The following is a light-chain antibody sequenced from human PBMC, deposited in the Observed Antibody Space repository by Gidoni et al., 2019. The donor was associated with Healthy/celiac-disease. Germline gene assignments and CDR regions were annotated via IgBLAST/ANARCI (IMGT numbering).Light chain of an antibody. CDR2: DAS. J-gene: IGKJ1*01. CDR3: QQRSNWPPEWT. V-gene: IGKV3-11*01. Sequence: EIVLTQSPATLSLSPGERATLSCRASQSVSSYLAWYQQKPGQAPRLLIYDASNRATGIPARFGGSGSGTDFPRTISSLEPEDFAVYYCQQRSNWPPEWTFGQGTKVEIK. CDR1: QSVSSY.